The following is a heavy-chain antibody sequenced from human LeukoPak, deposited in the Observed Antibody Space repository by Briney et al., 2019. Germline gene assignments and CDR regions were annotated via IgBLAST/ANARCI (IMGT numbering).Heavy chain of an antibody. CDR1: GFTFSSYW. CDR2: IKQDGSEK. J-gene: IGHJ4*02. V-gene: IGHV3-7*01. CDR3: ARGGITIFGVVFY. Sequence: GGSLRLSCAASGFTFSSYWMSWVRQAPGKGLEWVANIKQDGSEKFYVDCVKGRFTISRDNAKNSLYMQMNSLRAEDTAVYYCARGGITIFGVVFYWGQGTLVTVSS. D-gene: IGHD3-3*01.